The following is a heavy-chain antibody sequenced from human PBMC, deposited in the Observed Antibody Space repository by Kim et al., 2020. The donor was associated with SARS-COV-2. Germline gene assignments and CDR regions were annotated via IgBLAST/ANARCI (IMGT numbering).Heavy chain of an antibody. V-gene: IGHV4-4*02. CDR1: GGSISSSNW. D-gene: IGHD4-17*01. CDR2: IYHSGST. J-gene: IGHJ4*02. Sequence: SETLSLTCAVSGGSISSSNWWSWVRQPPGKGLEWIGEIYHSGSTNYNPSLKSRVTISVDKSKNQFSLKLSSVTAADTAVYYCARDPDGDFERAFDYWGQGTLVTVSS. CDR3: ARDPDGDFERAFDY.